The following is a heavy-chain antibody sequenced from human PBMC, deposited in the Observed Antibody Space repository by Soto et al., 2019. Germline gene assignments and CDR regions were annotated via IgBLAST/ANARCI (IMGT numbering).Heavy chain of an antibody. J-gene: IGHJ6*03. V-gene: IGHV4-34*01. CDR2: INHSGST. CDR3: ARGRGATQTLYYYYYMDV. Sequence: SETLSLTCAVYGGSFSGYYWSWIRQPPGKGLEWIGEINHSGSTNYNPSLKSRVTISVDTSKNQFSLKLSSVTAADTAVYYCARGRGATQTLYYYYYMDVWGKGTTVTVSS. CDR1: GGSFSGYY. D-gene: IGHD5-12*01.